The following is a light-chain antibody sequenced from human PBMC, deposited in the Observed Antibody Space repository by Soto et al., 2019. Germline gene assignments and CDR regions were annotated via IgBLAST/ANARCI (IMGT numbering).Light chain of an antibody. CDR2: GAS. CDR1: QSISSNY. V-gene: IGKV3-20*01. J-gene: IGKJ3*01. Sequence: ELVLTQSPGTLSLSAGERATLSCRASQSISSNYLAWYQQKPGQAHRPLLFGASYRATGIADTLSGSGSGTDINLTISILEPEDVAVYSCQQYCNSPPEFTFGPGTTVDIK. CDR3: QQYCNSPPEFT.